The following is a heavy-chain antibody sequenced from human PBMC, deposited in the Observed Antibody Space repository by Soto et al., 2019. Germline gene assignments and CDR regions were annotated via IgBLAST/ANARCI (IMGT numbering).Heavy chain of an antibody. J-gene: IGHJ6*02. CDR1: GFIFSTYT. V-gene: IGHV3-30-3*01. CDR3: ARDLVVVVQAARGPPYGMDV. CDR2: ISYDGSNE. Sequence: QVQLVESGGGVVQPGRSLRLSCAASGFIFSTYTMHWVRQAPGKGLEWVAVISYDGSNEYYADSVRGRFIISRDNSKNTLFLQMNSLRVEDTAVFYCARDLVVVVQAARGPPYGMDVWGQGTTVTVSS. D-gene: IGHD2-2*01.